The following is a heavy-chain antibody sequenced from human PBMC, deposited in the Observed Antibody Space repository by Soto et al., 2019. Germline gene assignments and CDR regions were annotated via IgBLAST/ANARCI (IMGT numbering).Heavy chain of an antibody. CDR3: VRAFDDASGYYGGLGF. Sequence: QVQLQESGPGLVKPSQTLSLACTVSGASIRSGDYYWSWIRQPPGKGLEWIGYIYYTGDTYYNPSLKSRLTMSVDTSKNQLALILTSVTAADTAVYYCVRAFDDASGYYGGLGFGGQGILVTVSS. CDR1: GASIRSGDYY. V-gene: IGHV4-30-4*01. CDR2: IYYTGDT. D-gene: IGHD3-22*01. J-gene: IGHJ4*02.